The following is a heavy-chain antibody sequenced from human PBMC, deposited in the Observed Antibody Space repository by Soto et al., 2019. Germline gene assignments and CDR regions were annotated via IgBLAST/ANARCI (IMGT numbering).Heavy chain of an antibody. CDR1: GYSFSKFG. Sequence: VVLVQSGAEVKRLGATVKVSCQASGYSFSKFGIGWVRQAPGRGFEWVGWINNYNGPTNFAAKFKGRVPLSRDSSATTAYMELSRLTPDDSAIYFCARAEGMAPYYSYAMDVWGQGTAVTVSS. V-gene: IGHV1-18*04. CDR3: ARAEGMAPYYSYAMDV. CDR2: INNYNGPT. J-gene: IGHJ6*02.